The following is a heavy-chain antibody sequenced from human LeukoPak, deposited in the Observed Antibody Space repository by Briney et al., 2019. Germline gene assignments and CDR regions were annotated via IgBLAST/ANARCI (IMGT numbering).Heavy chain of an antibody. CDR1: GYTFTSYD. CDR3: ASGGGTYGDYGATDY. J-gene: IGHJ4*02. D-gene: IGHD4-17*01. V-gene: IGHV1-8*01. CDR2: MNPNSGNT. Sequence: ASVKVSCKASGYTFTSYDINWVRQATGQGLGWMGWMNPNSGNTGYAQKFQGRVTMTTNTSITTAYMELSRLRSEDTAVYYCASGGGTYGDYGATDYWGQGTLVTVSS.